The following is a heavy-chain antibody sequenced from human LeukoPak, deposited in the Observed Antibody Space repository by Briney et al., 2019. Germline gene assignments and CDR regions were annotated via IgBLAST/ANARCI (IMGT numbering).Heavy chain of an antibody. D-gene: IGHD5-12*01. V-gene: IGHV3-23*01. J-gene: IGHJ4*02. CDR1: GFTFSSYA. Sequence: PGGSLRLSCAASGFTFSSYAMSWVRQAPGKGMEWVSAISGSGGSTYYADSVKGRFTISRDNSKNTLYLQMNSLRAEDTAVYYCAKDRGYPTLFDYWGQGTLVTVSS. CDR2: ISGSGGST. CDR3: AKDRGYPTLFDY.